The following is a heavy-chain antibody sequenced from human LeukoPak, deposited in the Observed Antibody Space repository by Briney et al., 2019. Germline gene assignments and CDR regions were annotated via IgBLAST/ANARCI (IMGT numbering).Heavy chain of an antibody. V-gene: IGHV4-30-4*08. J-gene: IGHJ4*02. D-gene: IGHD3-10*01. CDR3: AREGPLPGEGYYFDY. CDR1: GGSISSGDYY. Sequence: PSQTLSLTCTVSGGSISSGDYYWSWIRQPPGKGLGWIGYIYYSGSTYYNPSLKSRVTISVDTSKNQFSLKLSSVTAAVTAVYYCAREGPLPGEGYYFDYWGQGTLVTVSS. CDR2: IYYSGST.